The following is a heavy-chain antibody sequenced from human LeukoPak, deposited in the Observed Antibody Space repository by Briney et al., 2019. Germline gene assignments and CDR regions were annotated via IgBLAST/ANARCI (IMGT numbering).Heavy chain of an antibody. Sequence: ASVKVSCKGSGYIFTNYGINWVRQAPGQGLGWMGWIGAYNGNTNYAQKLQGRVTMTTDTSTSTAYMELRSLRSDDTAVYYCARDASTSGSYPTDHWGQGTLVTVSS. V-gene: IGHV1-18*01. D-gene: IGHD1-26*01. CDR1: GYIFTNYG. J-gene: IGHJ4*02. CDR2: IGAYNGNT. CDR3: ARDASTSGSYPTDH.